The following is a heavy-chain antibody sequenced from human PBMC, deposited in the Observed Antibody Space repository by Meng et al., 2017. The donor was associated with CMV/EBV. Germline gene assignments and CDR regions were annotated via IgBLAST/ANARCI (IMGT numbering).Heavy chain of an antibody. Sequence: SVKVSCKASGGTFSSYAISWVRQAPGQGLEWMGGIIPIFGTANYAQKFQGRVTITTDESTSTAYMELSSLRSEDTAVYYCARHQGQLVEGDWFDPWGQGTPVTVSS. CDR3: ARHQGQLVEGDWFDP. CDR1: GGTFSSYA. CDR2: IIPIFGTA. D-gene: IGHD6-13*01. V-gene: IGHV1-69*05. J-gene: IGHJ5*02.